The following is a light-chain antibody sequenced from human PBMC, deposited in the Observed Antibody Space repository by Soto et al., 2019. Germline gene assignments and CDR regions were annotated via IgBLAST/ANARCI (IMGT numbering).Light chain of an antibody. CDR1: QSVSSSY. CDR3: QQYGSSPRT. V-gene: IGKV3-20*01. Sequence: EIVLTQSPGTLSLSPGERATLSCRASQSVSSSYVAWYQQRPGQAPRLLIYGASSRASGIPDRFSGSGSGTDFTLTISGLEPEDFAVYYCQQYGSSPRTFGGRTKVEIK. J-gene: IGKJ4*01. CDR2: GAS.